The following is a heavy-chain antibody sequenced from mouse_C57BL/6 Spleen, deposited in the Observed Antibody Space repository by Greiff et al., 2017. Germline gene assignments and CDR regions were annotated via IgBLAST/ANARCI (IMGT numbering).Heavy chain of an antibody. J-gene: IGHJ4*01. Sequence: QVQLKQSGAELARPGASVKLSCKASGYTFTSYGISWVKQRTGQGLEWIGEIYPRSGNTYYNEKFKGKATLTADKSSSTAYMELRSLTSEDSAVYFGAREGGYSNPYYAMDYWGQGTSVTVSS. V-gene: IGHV1-81*01. CDR2: IYPRSGNT. CDR1: GYTFTSYG. D-gene: IGHD2-5*01. CDR3: AREGGYSNPYYAMDY.